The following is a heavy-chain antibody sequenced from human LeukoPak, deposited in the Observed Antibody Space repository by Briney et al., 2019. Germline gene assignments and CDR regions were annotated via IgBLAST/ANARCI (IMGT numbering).Heavy chain of an antibody. J-gene: IGHJ5*02. V-gene: IGHV3-23*01. Sequence: PGGSLRLSCAASGFTFSSYAMSWVRQAPGKGLEWVSAISGSGGSTYYADSVRGRFTISRDNSKNTLYLQMNSLRAEDTAVYYCAKKVAAGKALLPWGQGTLVTVSS. CDR1: GFTFSSYA. CDR3: AKKVAAGKALLP. D-gene: IGHD6-13*01. CDR2: ISGSGGST.